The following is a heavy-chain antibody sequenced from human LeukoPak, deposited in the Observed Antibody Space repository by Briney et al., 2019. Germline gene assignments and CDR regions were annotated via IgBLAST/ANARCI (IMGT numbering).Heavy chain of an antibody. D-gene: IGHD6-19*01. Sequence: ASVKVSCKASGGTFSSNAISWVRQAPGQGLEWMGGIIPIFGTANYAQKFQGRVTITTDESTSTAYMELSSLRSEDTAVYYCARGAYSSGWYQPHWFDPWGQGTLVTVSS. CDR3: ARGAYSSGWYQPHWFDP. CDR2: IIPIFGTA. V-gene: IGHV1-69*05. CDR1: GGTFSSNA. J-gene: IGHJ5*02.